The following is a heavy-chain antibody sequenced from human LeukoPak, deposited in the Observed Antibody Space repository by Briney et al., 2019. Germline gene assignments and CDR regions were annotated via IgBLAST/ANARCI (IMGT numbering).Heavy chain of an antibody. CDR2: INHSGST. Sequence: SETLSLTCAVYGGSFRGYYWSWIRQPPGKGLEWSGEINHSGSTNYNPSLKSRVTISVDTSKNQFSLKLSSVTAADTAVYYCARQKGIAAAAWFDPWGQGTLVTVSS. J-gene: IGHJ5*02. V-gene: IGHV4-34*01. D-gene: IGHD6-13*01. CDR1: GGSFRGYY. CDR3: ARQKGIAAAAWFDP.